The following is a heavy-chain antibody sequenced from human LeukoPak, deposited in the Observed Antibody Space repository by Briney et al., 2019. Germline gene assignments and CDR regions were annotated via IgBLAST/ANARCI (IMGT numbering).Heavy chain of an antibody. Sequence: PGGSLRLSCAASGFTFSSYWMHWVRQAPGKGLVWVSRINSDGSSTSYADSVKGRFTISRDNAKNTLYLQMNSLRAEDTAVYYCARERSDGDYVFFDYWGQGTLVTVSS. CDR2: INSDGSST. CDR1: GFTFSSYW. D-gene: IGHD4-17*01. CDR3: ARERSDGDYVFFDY. V-gene: IGHV3-74*01. J-gene: IGHJ4*02.